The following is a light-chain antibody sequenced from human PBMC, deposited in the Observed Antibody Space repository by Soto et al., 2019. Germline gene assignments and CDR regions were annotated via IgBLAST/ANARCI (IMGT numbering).Light chain of an antibody. CDR1: QTISSW. V-gene: IGKV1-5*03. J-gene: IGKJ1*01. CDR2: KAS. Sequence: DVQMAQSPSTLSGSVGDRVTITCRASQTISSWLAWYQQKPGKAPKLLIYKASTLKSGVPSRFSGSGPGTEFTLTISSLQPDDFATYYCQQYSSHSTFGQGTKVDI. CDR3: QQYSSHST.